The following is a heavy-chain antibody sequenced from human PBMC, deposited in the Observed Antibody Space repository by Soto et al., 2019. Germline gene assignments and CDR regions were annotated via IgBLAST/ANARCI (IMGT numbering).Heavy chain of an antibody. J-gene: IGHJ5*01. Sequence: GGSLRLSCAASGFTFSSYAMHWVRQAPGKGLEWVAVISWDGSSTYYADSVKGRFTISRDNSKNSLYLQMNSLRTEDTALYYCAKDGAQKDGDRNLLDSWGQGTLVTVSS. CDR2: ISWDGSST. D-gene: IGHD7-27*01. CDR3: AKDGAQKDGDRNLLDS. V-gene: IGHV3-43*02. CDR1: GFTFSSYA.